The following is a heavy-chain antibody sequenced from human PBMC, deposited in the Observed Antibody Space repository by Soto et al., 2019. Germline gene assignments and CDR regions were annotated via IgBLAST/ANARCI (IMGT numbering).Heavy chain of an antibody. CDR1: GGSISSGDYY. Sequence: PSETLSLTCTVSGGSISSGDYYWTWIRQPPGKGLEWIGYIYYSGSTNYNPSLKSRITISIDTSKNHFSLKLTSVTAADTAIYYCARGGRHDFWTGSWFDPWGQGTLVTVSS. CDR3: ARGGRHDFWTGSWFDP. V-gene: IGHV4-30-4*01. J-gene: IGHJ5*02. CDR2: IYYSGST. D-gene: IGHD3-3*01.